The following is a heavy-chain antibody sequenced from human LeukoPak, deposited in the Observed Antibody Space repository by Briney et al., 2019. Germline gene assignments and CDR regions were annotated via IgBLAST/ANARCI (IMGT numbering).Heavy chain of an antibody. CDR1: GYRFTSYW. CDR3: ARRSSSSWLYYFDY. V-gene: IGHV5-51*01. Sequence: GESLKISFKGSGYRFTSYWIGWVRPMPGKGLEWIGIIYPGDSDTRYSPSFQGQVTISADKSIRTAYLQWSSLKASDTAMYYCARRSSSSWLYYFDYWGQGTLVTVSS. J-gene: IGHJ4*02. CDR2: IYPGDSDT. D-gene: IGHD6-13*01.